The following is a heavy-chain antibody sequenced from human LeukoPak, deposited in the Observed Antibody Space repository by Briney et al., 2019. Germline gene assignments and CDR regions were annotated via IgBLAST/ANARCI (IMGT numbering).Heavy chain of an antibody. V-gene: IGHV3-21*01. CDR3: SDIDY. CDR2: ISSSGTYI. D-gene: IGHD3-9*01. J-gene: IGHJ4*02. CDR1: GFTFSTYW. Sequence: GGSLRLSCAASGFTFSTYWMHWVRQASGRGLEWVSSISSSGTYIYYADSVKGRFTISRDNAKNSLYLQMNSLRAEDTAVYYCSDIDYWGLGTLVTVSS.